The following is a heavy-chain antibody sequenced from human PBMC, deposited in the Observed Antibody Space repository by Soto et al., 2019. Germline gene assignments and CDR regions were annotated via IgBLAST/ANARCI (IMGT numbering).Heavy chain of an antibody. CDR3: ARALRGGGKSYYYGMDV. D-gene: IGHD2-15*01. V-gene: IGHV1-69*13. CDR2: IIPIFGTA. CDR1: GGTFSSYA. J-gene: IGHJ6*02. Sequence: SVKVSCKASGGTFSSYAISWVRQAPGQGLEWMGGIIPIFGTANYAQKFQGRVTITADESTSTAYMELSSLRSEDTAVYYCARALRGGGKSYYYGMDVWGQGTTVTVSS.